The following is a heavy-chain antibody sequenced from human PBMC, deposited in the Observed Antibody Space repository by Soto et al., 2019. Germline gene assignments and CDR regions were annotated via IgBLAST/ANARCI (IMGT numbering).Heavy chain of an antibody. CDR2: ISSSSSYI. V-gene: IGHV3-21*01. Sequence: EVQLVESGGGLVKPGGSLRLSCAASGFTFSSYSMNWVRQAPGKGLEWVSSISSSSSYIYYADSVKGRFTISRDNAKNSLYLQMNSLRAEDTAAYYCARWFSGYSAFDIWGQGTMVTVSS. J-gene: IGHJ3*02. D-gene: IGHD3-9*01. CDR3: ARWFSGYSAFDI. CDR1: GFTFSSYS.